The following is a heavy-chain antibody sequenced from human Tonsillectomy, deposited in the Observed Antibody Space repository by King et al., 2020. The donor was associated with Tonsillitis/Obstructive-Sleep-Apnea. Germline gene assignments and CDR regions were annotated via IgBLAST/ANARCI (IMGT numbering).Heavy chain of an antibody. V-gene: IGHV7-4-1*02. CDR2: INTNTGNP. D-gene: IGHD2-2*01. Sequence: QLVQSGSELKKPGASVKVSCKASGYTFTSYAMNWVRQAPGQGLEWMGWINTNTGNPTYAQGFTGRFVFSLDTSVSTAYLQISSLKAEDTAVDYCARVGTSWGPNWFDPWGQGTLVTVSS. CDR3: ARVGTSWGPNWFDP. J-gene: IGHJ5*02. CDR1: GYTFTSYA.